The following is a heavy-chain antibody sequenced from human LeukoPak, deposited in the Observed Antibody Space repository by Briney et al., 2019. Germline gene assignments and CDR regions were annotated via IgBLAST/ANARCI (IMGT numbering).Heavy chain of an antibody. Sequence: ASVKVSCKASGYTFTSYDINWVRQATGQGLEWMGWMNPNSGNTGYAQKFQGRVTMTRNTSISTAYMELSSLRSEDTAVYYCARSYYDFWSGTKQRNYYYYGMDVWGQGTMVTVSS. D-gene: IGHD3-3*01. V-gene: IGHV1-8*01. J-gene: IGHJ6*02. CDR3: ARSYYDFWSGTKQRNYYYYGMDV. CDR1: GYTFTSYD. CDR2: MNPNSGNT.